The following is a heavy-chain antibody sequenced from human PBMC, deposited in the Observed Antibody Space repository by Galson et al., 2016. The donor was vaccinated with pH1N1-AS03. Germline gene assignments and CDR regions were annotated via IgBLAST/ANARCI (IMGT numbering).Heavy chain of an antibody. CDR1: GDSINNYY. CDR2: ISHSGYT. J-gene: IGHJ4*01. CDR3: ARGHSF. Sequence: SETLSLTCNVSGDSINNYYWHWIRQSPGKGLEWIGYISHSGYTSYSSSLKSRVTIELDTSKNQFSLKLTSVTAADTAVYYCARGHSFWGHGTLVTVSS. D-gene: IGHD2-21*01. V-gene: IGHV4-59*08.